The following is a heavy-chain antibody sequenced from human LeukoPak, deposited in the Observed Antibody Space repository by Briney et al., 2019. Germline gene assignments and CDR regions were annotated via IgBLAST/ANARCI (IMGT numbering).Heavy chain of an antibody. D-gene: IGHD2-2*01. J-gene: IGHJ6*02. CDR3: ARQYCSSTSCFGERYYYYGMDV. CDR2: MNPNSGNT. V-gene: IGHV1-8*01. CDR1: GYTFTSYD. Sequence: ASVKVSCKASGYTFTSYDINWVRQATGQGLEWMGWMNPNSGNTGYAQKFQGRVTMTRNTSISTAYMELSSLRSEDTAVYYCARQYCSSTSCFGERYYYYGMDVGGQGTTVTVSS.